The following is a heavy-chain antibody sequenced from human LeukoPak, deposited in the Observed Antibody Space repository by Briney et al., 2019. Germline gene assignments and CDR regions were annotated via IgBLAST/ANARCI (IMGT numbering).Heavy chain of an antibody. D-gene: IGHD2-21*02. J-gene: IGHJ4*02. CDR3: ARDIVGPLVVTAPDF. V-gene: IGHV3-11*06. Sequence: GGSLRLSCAASGFTFSDYYMSWIRQAPGKGLEWVSSISSSSSYIYYADSVKGRFTISRDNAKNSLYLQMNSLRAEDTAVYYCARDIVGPLVVTAPDFWGQGTLVTVSS. CDR2: ISSSSSYI. CDR1: GFTFSDYY.